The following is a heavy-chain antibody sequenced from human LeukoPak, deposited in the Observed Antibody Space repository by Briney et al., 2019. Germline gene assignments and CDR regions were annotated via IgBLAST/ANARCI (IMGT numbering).Heavy chain of an antibody. CDR2: IYYSGGT. CDR3: ARTAGYYYGSGSYYAWFDP. Sequence: PSETLSLTCSVSGGSISSYYWSWIRQPPGKGLEWIGYIYYSGGTNYNPSLKSRVTISVDTSKNQFSLKLSSVTAADTAVYYCARTAGYYYGSGSYYAWFDPWGQGTLVTVSS. D-gene: IGHD3-10*01. V-gene: IGHV4-59*12. CDR1: GGSISSYY. J-gene: IGHJ5*02.